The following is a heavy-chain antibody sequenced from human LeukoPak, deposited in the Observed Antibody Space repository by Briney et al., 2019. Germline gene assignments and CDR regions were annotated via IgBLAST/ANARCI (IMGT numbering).Heavy chain of an antibody. CDR1: GFTFSDHY. Sequence: PGGSLRLSCAASGFTFSDHYMDWVRQAPGKGLEWVGRTRNKANSYTTEYAASVKGRFTISRDDSKNSLYLQMNSLKTEDTAVYYCARGYSSSWYTHAFDIWGQGTMVTVSS. CDR2: TRNKANSYTT. J-gene: IGHJ3*02. CDR3: ARGYSSSWYTHAFDI. D-gene: IGHD6-13*01. V-gene: IGHV3-72*01.